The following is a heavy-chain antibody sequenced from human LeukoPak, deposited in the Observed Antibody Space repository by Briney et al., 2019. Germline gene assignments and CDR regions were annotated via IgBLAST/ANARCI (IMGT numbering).Heavy chain of an antibody. J-gene: IGHJ6*02. CDR1: GFTFSSYG. CDR2: ISYDGSNK. D-gene: IGHD2/OR15-2a*01. CDR3: AKALLRHYYYYGMDV. Sequence: PGGSLRLSCAASGFTFSSYGMHWVRQAPGKGLEWVAVISYDGSNKYYADSVKGRFTISRDNSKNTLYLQMNSLRAEDTAVYYCAKALLRHYYYYGMDVWGQGTTVTVSS. V-gene: IGHV3-30*18.